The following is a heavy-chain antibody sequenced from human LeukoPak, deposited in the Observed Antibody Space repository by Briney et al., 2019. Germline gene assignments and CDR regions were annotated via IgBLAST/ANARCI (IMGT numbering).Heavy chain of an antibody. D-gene: IGHD3-22*01. CDR1: GGSISSGDYY. CDR3: ARDNYYDSSSYGEYFFDY. V-gene: IGHV4-30-4*01. J-gene: IGHJ4*02. Sequence: MTSETLSLTCTVSGGSISSGDYYWSWIRQPPGKGLEWIGCIYYSGSTYYNPSLKSRVTISVDTSKNQFSLKLSSVTAADTAVYYCARDNYYDSSSYGEYFFDYGGQGTLVTVPS. CDR2: IYYSGST.